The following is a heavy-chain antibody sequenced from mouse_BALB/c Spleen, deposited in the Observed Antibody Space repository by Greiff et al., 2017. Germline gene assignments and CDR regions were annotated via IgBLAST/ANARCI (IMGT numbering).Heavy chain of an antibody. Sequence: EVQLEESGGGLVQPGGSRKLSCAASGFTFSSFGMHWVRQAPEEGLEWVAYISGGSSTIYYADTVKGRFTISGDNPRNTLFLQMTSLSSEDAAMYCGARSDEDYWGEGTTVTVSS. CDR3: ARSDEDY. CDR2: ISGGSSTI. V-gene: IGHV5-17*02. J-gene: IGHJ1*01. CDR1: GFTFSSFG. D-gene: IGHD2-4*01.